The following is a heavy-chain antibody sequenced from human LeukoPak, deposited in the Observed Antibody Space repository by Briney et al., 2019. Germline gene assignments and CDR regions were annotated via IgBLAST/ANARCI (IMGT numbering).Heavy chain of an antibody. V-gene: IGHV3-7*01. J-gene: IGHJ4*02. CDR3: ARSVDIVSTTFDY. CDR2: IKRDGSEK. CDR1: GFTFNSYW. D-gene: IGHD5/OR15-5a*01. Sequence: GGSLRLSCAASGFTFNSYWMSWVRQAPGKGLEWVASIKRDGSEKYYVDSVKGRFTISRDNAKNSLYLQMNSLRAGDTAVYYCARSVDIVSTTFDYWGQGTPVTVSS.